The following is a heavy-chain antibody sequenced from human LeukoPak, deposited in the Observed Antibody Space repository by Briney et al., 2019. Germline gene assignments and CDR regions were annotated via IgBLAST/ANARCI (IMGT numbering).Heavy chain of an antibody. CDR1: GFSFNTYA. J-gene: IGHJ4*02. CDR2: ISTTGGST. D-gene: IGHD1-26*01. CDR3: ARLNSGNYNRGYLDY. V-gene: IGHV3-64*01. Sequence: GGSLRLSCAASGFSFNTYAMHWVRQAPGKGLEYVSSISTTGGSTNYANSVKGRFTISRDNSKNTLYLQMGSLKTEDMAMYYCARLNSGNYNRGYLDYWGQGTLVTVSS.